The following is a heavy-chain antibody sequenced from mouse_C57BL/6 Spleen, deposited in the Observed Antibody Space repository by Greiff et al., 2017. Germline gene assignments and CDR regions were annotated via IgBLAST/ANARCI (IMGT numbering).Heavy chain of an antibody. J-gene: IGHJ1*03. Sequence: EVQLQESGGGLVKPGGSLKLSCAASGFTFSDYGMHWVRQAPEKGLEWVAYISSGSSTIYYADTVKGRFTISRDNSKTTLFLQMPSLRSEETAMYYCARPDYGSSYWYFDVWGTGTTVTVSA. CDR2: ISSGSSTI. V-gene: IGHV5-17*01. CDR3: ARPDYGSSYWYFDV. D-gene: IGHD1-1*01. CDR1: GFTFSDYG.